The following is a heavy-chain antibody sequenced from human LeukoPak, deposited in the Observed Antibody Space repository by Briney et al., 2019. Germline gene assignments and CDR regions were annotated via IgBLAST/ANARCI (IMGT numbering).Heavy chain of an antibody. CDR3: TTQSGAWNFDY. CDR2: IKRKTDDGTT. Sequence: PGGSLRLSCAASGFSFSDTWMNWVRQAPGKGLEWVGLIKRKTDDGTTDYAAPEKGRFTISRDDSKNTLHLQMNSLKTEDTAVYYCTTQSGAWNFDYWGQGTLVTVSS. D-gene: IGHD1-1*01. CDR1: GFSFSDTW. J-gene: IGHJ4*02. V-gene: IGHV3-15*07.